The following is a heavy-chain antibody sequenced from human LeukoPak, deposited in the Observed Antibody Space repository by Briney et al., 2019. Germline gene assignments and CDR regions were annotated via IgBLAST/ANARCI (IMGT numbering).Heavy chain of an antibody. J-gene: IGHJ4*02. CDR2: INSNSGGT. CDR3: ARDPNYDFWSGYPKSSYYFDY. Sequence: ALVKVSCKASGYTFTGYYMHWVRQAPGQGLEWMGWINSNSGGTNYAQKFQGRVTMTRDTSISTAYMELSRLRSDDTAVYYCARDPNYDFWSGYPKSSYYFDYWGQGTLVTVSS. CDR1: GYTFTGYY. V-gene: IGHV1-2*02. D-gene: IGHD3-3*01.